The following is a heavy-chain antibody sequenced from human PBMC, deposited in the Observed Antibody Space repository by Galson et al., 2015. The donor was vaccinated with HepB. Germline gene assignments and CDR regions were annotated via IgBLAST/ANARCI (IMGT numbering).Heavy chain of an antibody. CDR3: VRDGSWRFDF. Sequence: CAISGDSVSSNSAGWNWIRQSPSRDLEWLGRTYYRSQWYTEYLASVRSRITINADTSRNQFSLQLNSATPEDTAVYYCVRDGSWRFDFWGQGTLVTVSS. J-gene: IGHJ4*02. CDR1: GDSVSSNSAG. CDR2: TYYRSQWYT. D-gene: IGHD3-3*01. V-gene: IGHV6-1*01.